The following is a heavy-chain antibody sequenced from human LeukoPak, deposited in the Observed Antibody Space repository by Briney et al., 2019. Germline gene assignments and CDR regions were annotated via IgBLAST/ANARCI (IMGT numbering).Heavy chain of an antibody. D-gene: IGHD3-10*01. CDR3: ARVRGVGYMDV. CDR2: IYYSGST. J-gene: IGHJ6*03. CDR1: GGSISSYY. Sequence: PSETLSLTCTVSGGSISSYYWSWIRQPPGKGLEWIGYIYYSGSTNYNPSLKSRVTISVDTSKNQFSLKLSSVTAADTAVYYCARVRGVGYMDVWGEGTTVSVSS. V-gene: IGHV4-59*01.